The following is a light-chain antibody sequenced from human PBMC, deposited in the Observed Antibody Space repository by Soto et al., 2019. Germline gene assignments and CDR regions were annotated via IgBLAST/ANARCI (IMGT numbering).Light chain of an antibody. Sequence: DIQMTQSPYSLSAAVGDRVTIACRASQNINTYLNWYQQKPGKAPKLQIFDAASLQSGVPSRFSGGGSRTDFTLTITSLQPEVFATYYCQQTSSAPFTFGPGTKVDIK. CDR3: QQTSSAPFT. CDR2: DAA. CDR1: QNINTY. V-gene: IGKV1-39*01. J-gene: IGKJ3*01.